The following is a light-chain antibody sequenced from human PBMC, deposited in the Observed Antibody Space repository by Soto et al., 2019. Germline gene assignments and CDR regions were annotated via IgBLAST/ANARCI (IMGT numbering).Light chain of an antibody. CDR1: QDISNS. CDR2: GPS. V-gene: IGKV1-27*01. CDR3: QKYNSLPFT. J-gene: IGKJ3*01. Sequence: DIQMTKSPSSLSASVGDTVTITCRASQDISNSLAWFQQKPGEAPKLLIYGPSTLESGVPSRFSGGKSGTDFTLTISGLQPEDVAIYYCQKYNSLPFTFGPGTKVEIQ.